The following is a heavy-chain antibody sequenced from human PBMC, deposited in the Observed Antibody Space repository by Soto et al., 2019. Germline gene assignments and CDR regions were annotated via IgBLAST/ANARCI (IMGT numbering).Heavy chain of an antibody. V-gene: IGHV4-4*02. D-gene: IGHD7-27*01. CDR3: ARKAWVRFDY. CDR2: VFHTGNT. CDR1: GDSISSSVW. Sequence: SETLSLTCAVSGDSISSSVWGTWVRQPPGKGLEWIGEVFHTGNTNYNPSLKSRVTMSVDKSTNEFSLKVTSVTAADTAIYYCARKAWVRFDYWGQGALVTVSS. J-gene: IGHJ4*02.